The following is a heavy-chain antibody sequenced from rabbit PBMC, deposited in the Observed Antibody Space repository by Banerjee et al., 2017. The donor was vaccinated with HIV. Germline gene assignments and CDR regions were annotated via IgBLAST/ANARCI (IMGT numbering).Heavy chain of an antibody. J-gene: IGHJ6*01. V-gene: IGHV1S45*01. Sequence: QEQLEESGGDLVKPEGSLTLTCTASGFSFSNKYVMCWVRQAPGKGLEWIACINTSSGNTVYASWAKGRFTISKTSSSTVTLQMTSLTAADTATYFCARDGAGYAGYGYAHLWGQGTLVTVS. D-gene: IGHD6-1*01. CDR2: INTSSGNT. CDR1: GFSFSNKYV. CDR3: ARDGAGYAGYGYAHL.